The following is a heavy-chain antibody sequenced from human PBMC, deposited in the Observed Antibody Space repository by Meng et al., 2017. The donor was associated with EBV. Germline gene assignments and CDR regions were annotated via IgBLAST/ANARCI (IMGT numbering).Heavy chain of an antibody. Sequence: GNLVESGGGLVQPGRSRRLSCAASGFTFSNYGFHWVRQAPGKGPEWVAIIPSDASHNKYYADSVKGRFTISRDNSKNTLYLQMNSLRTEDTAVYYCAKDLSGRFNPWGQGTLVTVSS. D-gene: IGHD1-14*01. V-gene: IGHV3-30*18. CDR3: AKDLSGRFNP. CDR2: IPSDASHNK. CDR1: GFTFSNYG. J-gene: IGHJ5*02.